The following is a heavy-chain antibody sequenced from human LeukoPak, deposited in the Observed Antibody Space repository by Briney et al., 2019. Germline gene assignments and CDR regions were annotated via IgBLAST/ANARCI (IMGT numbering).Heavy chain of an antibody. J-gene: IGHJ5*02. V-gene: IGHV4-34*01. CDR1: GGSFSGHY. Sequence: SETLSLTCAVYGGSFSGHYWSWIRQPPGKGLEWIGEIDHRGSANYNPSLTSLKNRVTISVDTSKKQFSLKVTSVTAADTAVFYCARGQKDSRGYLKWFDPWGQGTQVTVSS. D-gene: IGHD2-15*01. CDR3: ARGQKDSRGYLKWFDP. CDR2: IDHRGSA.